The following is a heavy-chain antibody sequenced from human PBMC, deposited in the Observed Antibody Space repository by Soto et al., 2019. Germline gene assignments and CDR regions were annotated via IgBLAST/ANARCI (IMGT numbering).Heavy chain of an antibody. Sequence: PGGSLRLSCAASGFTFSNHAMQWVRQAPGKGLEWVAVISYEGGTKDYADSVEGRFTISRDDSDNTLYLQMNSLRGEDTAVYYCARAQDRAMVTPADYWGQGTLVTVSS. CDR3: ARAQDRAMVTPADY. CDR2: ISYEGGTK. CDR1: GFTFSNHA. D-gene: IGHD5-18*01. J-gene: IGHJ4*02. V-gene: IGHV3-30-3*01.